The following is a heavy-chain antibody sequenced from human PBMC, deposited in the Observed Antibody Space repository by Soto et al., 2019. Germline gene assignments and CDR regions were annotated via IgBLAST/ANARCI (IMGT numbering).Heavy chain of an antibody. CDR2: IIPIFGTP. Sequence: QGQLVQSGAEVKKPGASVKVSCKASGGTFSSYSITWVLQAPGQGLECMGEIIPIFGTPNYAQKFQGRVKITADESTSTEYMELSSLRYEETAVYYCARDGGRHSWDIDYWGHGILVIGSS. J-gene: IGHJ4*01. V-gene: IGHV1-69*01. CDR1: GGTFSSYS. D-gene: IGHD1-26*01. CDR3: ARDGGRHSWDIDY.